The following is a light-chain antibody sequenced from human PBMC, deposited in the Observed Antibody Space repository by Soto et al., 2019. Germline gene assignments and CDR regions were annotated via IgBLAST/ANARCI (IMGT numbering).Light chain of an antibody. Sequence: DIVLTQSPATLSLSPGEGATLSCRASQSVGTSLAWYQQKPGQAPRLLIYDASSRATAIPARFTGSGSGTDFTLTISSLEPDDFAVYYCQQRKSLTFGPGTKVDIK. J-gene: IGKJ3*01. CDR2: DAS. CDR3: QQRKSLT. CDR1: QSVGTS. V-gene: IGKV3-11*01.